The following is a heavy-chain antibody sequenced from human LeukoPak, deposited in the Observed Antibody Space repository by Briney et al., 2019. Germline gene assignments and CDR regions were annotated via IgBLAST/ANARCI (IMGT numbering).Heavy chain of an antibody. Sequence: GGSLRLSCAASDFTFSTYGMSWVRQAPGKGLELVSSVSGGGGSTYYADSVKGRFTISRDNSKNTLYLQMNSLRAEDTAIYYCAKESSLLRGPTVIYYFDFWGQGTLVTVSS. CDR3: AKESSLLRGPTVIYYFDF. J-gene: IGHJ4*02. V-gene: IGHV3-23*01. CDR2: VSGGGGST. D-gene: IGHD3-10*01. CDR1: DFTFSTYG.